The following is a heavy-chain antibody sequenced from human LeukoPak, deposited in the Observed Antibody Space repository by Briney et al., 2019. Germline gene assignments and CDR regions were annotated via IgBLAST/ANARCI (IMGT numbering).Heavy chain of an antibody. CDR2: IGTAGDT. CDR1: GFTFSSYD. Sequence: PGGSLRLSCAASGFTFSSYDMHWVRQATGKGLEWVSAIGTAGDTYYPGSVKGRFTISRENAKNSLYLQMNSLRAGDTAVYYCARVNPVYDAFDIWGQGTMVTVSS. CDR3: ARVNPVYDAFDI. J-gene: IGHJ3*02. D-gene: IGHD5/OR15-5a*01. V-gene: IGHV3-13*01.